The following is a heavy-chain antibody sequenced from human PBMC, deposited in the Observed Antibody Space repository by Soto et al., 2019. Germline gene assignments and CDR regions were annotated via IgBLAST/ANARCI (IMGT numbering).Heavy chain of an antibody. V-gene: IGHV1-69*01. J-gene: IGHJ4*02. CDR1: GGLFSSYA. CDR3: ARGGSGYVWFNEF. D-gene: IGHD3-22*01. CDR2: IIPVFATA. Sequence: QEQLVQSGAEVKEPGSSVKVSCKASGGLFSSYAISWVRQAPGQGLEWMGGIIPVFATAYYAQKFQGRVTITADESTNTACMELSSLRSEDTAMYYCARGGSGYVWFNEFWGQGSLVTVSS.